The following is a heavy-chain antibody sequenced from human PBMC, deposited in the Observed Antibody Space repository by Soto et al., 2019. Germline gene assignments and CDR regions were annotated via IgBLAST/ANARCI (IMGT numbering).Heavy chain of an antibody. CDR1: GFTFSSYS. CDR2: ISSSSSTI. V-gene: IGHV3-48*01. CDR3: ARGPPMVRGVIITRPYYYMDV. D-gene: IGHD3-10*01. Sequence: GGSLRLSCAASGFTFSSYSMNWVRQAPGKGLEWVSYISSSSSTIYYADSVKGRFTISRDNAKNSLYLQMNSLRAEDTAVYYCARGPPMVRGVIITRPYYYMDVWGKGPTVTVSS. J-gene: IGHJ6*03.